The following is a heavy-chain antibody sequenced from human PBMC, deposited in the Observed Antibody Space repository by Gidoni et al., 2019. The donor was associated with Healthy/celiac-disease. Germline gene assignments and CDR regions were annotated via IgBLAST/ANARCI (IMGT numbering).Heavy chain of an antibody. V-gene: IGHV4-39*01. CDR2: IYYSGST. CDR3: ARCLNFEGFDY. CDR1: GGSISSSSYY. J-gene: IGHJ4*02. Sequence: QLQLQESGPGLVKPSETLSLTCTVSGGSISSSSYYWGWIRQPPGKGLEWIGNIYYSGSTYYNPSLKSRVTISVDTSKNQFSLKLSSVTAADTAVYYCARCLNFEGFDYWGQGTLVTVSS. D-gene: IGHD3-9*01.